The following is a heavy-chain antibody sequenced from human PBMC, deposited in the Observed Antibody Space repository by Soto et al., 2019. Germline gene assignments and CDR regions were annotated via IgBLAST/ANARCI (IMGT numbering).Heavy chain of an antibody. CDR1: GLPFTSYS. CDR2: ISNIGVTT. J-gene: IGHJ4*02. CDR3: SKGSAASGWLTHYY. Sequence: EVQFLESGGGLVQPGGSLRLSCSVSGLPFTSYSMSWVRQPPGKGLEWVSDISNIGVTTNYADSVKGRFTVSRDNSKNTVYLQMNSLRAEDTAVYYCSKGSAASGWLTHYYWGQGTLVTVSS. D-gene: IGHD3-10*01. V-gene: IGHV3-23*01.